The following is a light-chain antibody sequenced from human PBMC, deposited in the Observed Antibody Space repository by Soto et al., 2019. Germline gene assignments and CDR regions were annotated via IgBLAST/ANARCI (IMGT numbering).Light chain of an antibody. J-gene: IGLJ1*01. CDR3: SSYTSASTLLYL. V-gene: IGLV2-14*01. CDR2: GVT. CDR1: SSDVGGYNY. Sequence: QSALTQPASVSGSPGQSITISCNGTSSDVGGYNYVSWYQQHPGIAPKLLIYGVTNRPSGVSTRFSGSKSGNTASLTISGFQAEDEADYHCSSYTSASTLLYLFGTGTKLTVL.